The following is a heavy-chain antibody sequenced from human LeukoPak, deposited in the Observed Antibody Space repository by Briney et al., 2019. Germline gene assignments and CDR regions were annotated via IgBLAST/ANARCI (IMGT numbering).Heavy chain of an antibody. V-gene: IGHV5-51*01. CDR2: VHLGNSDI. CDR1: GHSFHNYW. J-gene: IGHJ5*02. D-gene: IGHD1-26*01. Sequence: GESLKISCKASGHSFHNYWLGWVRQMPGKGLEWMGIVHLGNSDIQYSPSFQGQVTISVDTSITTAYLYWRSLKASDTAMYYGATRRYSGSPNYFDPWGQGTLVTVSS. CDR3: ATRRYSGSPNYFDP.